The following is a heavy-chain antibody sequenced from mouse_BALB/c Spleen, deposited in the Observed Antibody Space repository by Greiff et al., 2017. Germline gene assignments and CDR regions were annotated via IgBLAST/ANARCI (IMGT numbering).Heavy chain of an antibody. J-gene: IGHJ3*01. D-gene: IGHD4-1*01. CDR1: GFNIKDTY. CDR3: APRTGRFAY. Sequence: DVKLQESGAELVKPGASVKLSCTASGFNIKDTYMHWVKQRPEQGLEWIGRIDPANGNTKYDPKFQGKATITADTSSNTAYLQLSSLTSEDTAVYYCAPRTGRFAYWGQGTLVTVSA. CDR2: IDPANGNT. V-gene: IGHV14-3*02.